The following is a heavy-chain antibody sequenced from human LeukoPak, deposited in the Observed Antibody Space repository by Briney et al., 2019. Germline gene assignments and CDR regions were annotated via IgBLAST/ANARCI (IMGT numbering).Heavy chain of an antibody. V-gene: IGHV4-39*07. CDR1: SGSISSSSYY. Sequence: PSETLSLTCTVSSGSISSSSYYWGWIRQPPGKGLEWTGSIYSSGSTYYNPSLKSRATISVDTSKNQFSLKLNSVTAADTAVYYCARSGSGYLRYYFDYWGQGTLVTVSS. CDR3: ARSGSGYLRYYFDY. CDR2: IYSSGST. D-gene: IGHD5-12*01. J-gene: IGHJ4*02.